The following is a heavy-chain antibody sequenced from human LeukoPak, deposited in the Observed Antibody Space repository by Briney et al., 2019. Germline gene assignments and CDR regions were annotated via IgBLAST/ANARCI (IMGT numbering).Heavy chain of an antibody. J-gene: IGHJ4*02. CDR2: IFYSGNT. V-gene: IGHV4-59*11. Sequence: SETLSLTCTVPGDSISNHYWSWIRQPPGKGLVWIGYIFYSGNTHYNPSLKRRVTMSVDTSKNQFSLRLSSVTPADTPVYYCARDRGEGIVGTFDYWGQGTLVTVSS. CDR3: ARDRGEGIVGTFDY. D-gene: IGHD1-26*01. CDR1: GDSISNHY.